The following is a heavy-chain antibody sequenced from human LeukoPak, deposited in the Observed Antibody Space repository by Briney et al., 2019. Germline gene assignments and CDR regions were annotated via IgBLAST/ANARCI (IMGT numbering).Heavy chain of an antibody. V-gene: IGHV3-7*01. CDR3: ARDRRYCSSTTCYYYGLDV. Sequence: GGSLRLSCAASGLTFSSYAMSWVRQAPGKGLEWVANINQEGSEKYYVDSVKGRFTISRDNAKKSLDLQMNSLRAEDTAIYYCARDRRYCSSTTCYYYGLDVWGQGTTVTVSS. J-gene: IGHJ6*02. CDR1: GLTFSSYA. CDR2: INQEGSEK. D-gene: IGHD2-2*01.